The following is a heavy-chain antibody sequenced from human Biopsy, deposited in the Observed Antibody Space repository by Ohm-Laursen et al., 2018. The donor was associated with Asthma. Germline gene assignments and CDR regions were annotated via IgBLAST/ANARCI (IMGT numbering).Heavy chain of an antibody. CDR3: ARGGLGYCSSTSCYQNYYYGMDV. CDR1: AFTFSTYG. V-gene: IGHV3-21*01. Sequence: SLRLSCAASAFTFSTYGMNRVRQAPGKGLEWVASTSSSSSYIYYADSVKGRFTISRDNAKNSLYLQINSLRAEDTAVYYCARGGLGYCSSTSCYQNYYYGMDVWGQGTTVTVSS. CDR2: TSSSSSYI. D-gene: IGHD2-2*01. J-gene: IGHJ6*02.